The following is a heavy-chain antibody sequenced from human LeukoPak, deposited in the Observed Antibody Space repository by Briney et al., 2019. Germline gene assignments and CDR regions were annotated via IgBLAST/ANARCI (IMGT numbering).Heavy chain of an antibody. V-gene: IGHV1-2*02. CDR2: INPNSGGT. J-gene: IGHJ4*02. CDR1: GYTFTGYY. CDR3: ARDEDSSGYYPLLDY. Sequence: ASVKVSCKASGYTFTGYYMHWVRQAPGQGLEWMGWINPNSGGTNYAQKFQGRVTMTRDTSTSTVYMELSSLRSEDTAVYYCARDEDSSGYYPLLDYWGQGTLVTVSS. D-gene: IGHD3-22*01.